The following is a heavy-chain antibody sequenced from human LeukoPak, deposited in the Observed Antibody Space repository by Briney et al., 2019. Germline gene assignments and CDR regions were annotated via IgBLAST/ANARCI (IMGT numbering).Heavy chain of an antibody. CDR3: GIITFYYDASGNPNDAFDI. Sequence: PSETLSLTCTVSGGSINSYYWSWIRQPPGKGLECIGYIHYTGSTNYNPSLKSRVTISVDTSKSQFSLKLSSVTAADTAIYYCGIITFYYDASGNPNDAFDIWGQGTKVTVSS. J-gene: IGHJ3*02. V-gene: IGHV4-59*01. CDR2: IHYTGST. D-gene: IGHD3-22*01. CDR1: GGSINSYY.